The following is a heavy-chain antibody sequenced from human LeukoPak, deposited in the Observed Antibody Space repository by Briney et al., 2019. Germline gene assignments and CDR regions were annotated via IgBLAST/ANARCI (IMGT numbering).Heavy chain of an antibody. V-gene: IGHV3-74*01. Sequence: PGGSLRLSCAASGFTFSSHLMHWVRQAPGKGLVWVSRISSDGTYTNYADSVRGRFTISRDNAKNTLYLQMNSLRVEDTAIYYCARSRDGYNSERAFDMWGQGTMVTVSS. CDR2: ISSDGTYT. D-gene: IGHD5-24*01. CDR1: GFTFSSHL. J-gene: IGHJ3*02. CDR3: ARSRDGYNSERAFDM.